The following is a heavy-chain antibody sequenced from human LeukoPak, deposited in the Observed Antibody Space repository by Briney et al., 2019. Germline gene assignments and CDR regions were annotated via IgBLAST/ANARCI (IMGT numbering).Heavy chain of an antibody. D-gene: IGHD6-19*01. V-gene: IGHV3-21*04. CDR1: GFTFSSYS. CDR2: ISSSSSYI. J-gene: IGHJ4*02. Sequence: GSLRLSCAASGFTFSSYSMNWVRQAPGKGLEWVSSISSSSSYIYYADSVKGRFTISRDNAKNSLYLQMNSLRAEDTAVYYCAKVARSTVAGNIDYWGQGTLVTVSS. CDR3: AKVARSTVAGNIDY.